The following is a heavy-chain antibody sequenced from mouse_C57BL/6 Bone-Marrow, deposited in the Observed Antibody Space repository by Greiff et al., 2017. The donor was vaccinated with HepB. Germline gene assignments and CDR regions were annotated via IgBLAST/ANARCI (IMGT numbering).Heavy chain of an antibody. V-gene: IGHV1-50*01. CDR1: GYTFTSYW. CDR3: ARWGTTVVAPDY. CDR2: IDPSDSYT. Sequence: QVQLQQPGAELVKPGASVKLSCKASGYTFTSYWMQWVKQRPGQGLEWIGGIDPSDSYTNYNQKFKGKATLTVDTSSSTAYMQLSSLTSEDSAVYYCARWGTTVVAPDYWGQGTTLTVSS. D-gene: IGHD1-1*01. J-gene: IGHJ2*01.